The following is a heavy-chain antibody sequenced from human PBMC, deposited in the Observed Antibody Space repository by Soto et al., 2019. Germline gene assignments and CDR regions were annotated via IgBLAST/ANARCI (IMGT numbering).Heavy chain of an antibody. J-gene: IGHJ5*02. D-gene: IGHD2-15*01. Sequence: SETLSLTCPVSGGSVGSGNYYWSWIRQPPGKGLEWIGFIYYTGSTSYNPSLKSRVTISMDTSKNQFSLKLTSVTAADTAVYYCASALYCSGGSCSFDPWGQGTLVTVSS. CDR2: IYYTGST. CDR1: GGSVGSGNYY. CDR3: ASALYCSGGSCSFDP. V-gene: IGHV4-61*01.